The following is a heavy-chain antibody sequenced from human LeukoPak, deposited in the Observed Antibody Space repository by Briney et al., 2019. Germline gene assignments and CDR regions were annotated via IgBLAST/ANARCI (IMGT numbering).Heavy chain of an antibody. Sequence: GGSLRLACAASGFTFSHFWMSWVRQAPGKGLEWVAYIKKTGSETYYVDSVKGRFTITRDNTRNSLFLQMYSLRAEDTAVYFCAREDGYCSGGNCYSYFDSWGQGTLVTVSS. V-gene: IGHV3-7*01. CDR3: AREDGYCSGGNCYSYFDS. CDR1: GFTFSHFW. J-gene: IGHJ4*02. D-gene: IGHD2-15*01. CDR2: IKKTGSET.